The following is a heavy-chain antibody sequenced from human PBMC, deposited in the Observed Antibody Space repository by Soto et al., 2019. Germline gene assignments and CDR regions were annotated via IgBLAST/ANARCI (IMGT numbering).Heavy chain of an antibody. CDR1: GYTFTSYY. V-gene: IGHV1-46*01. J-gene: IGHJ6*02. CDR2: INPSGGST. D-gene: IGHD6-19*01. Sequence: GASVKVSCKASGYTFTSYYMHWVRQAPGQGLEWMGIINPSGGSTSYAQKFQGRVTMTRDTSTSTVYMELSSLRSEDTAVYYCARPGIAVAGRYYYYGMDVWGQGTTVTVS. CDR3: ARPGIAVAGRYYYYGMDV.